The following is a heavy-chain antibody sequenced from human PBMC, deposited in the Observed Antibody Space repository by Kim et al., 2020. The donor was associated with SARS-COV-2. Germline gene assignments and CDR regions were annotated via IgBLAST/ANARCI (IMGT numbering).Heavy chain of an antibody. J-gene: IGHJ4*02. CDR1: GGTFSSYA. CDR3: ARSGSGSYPSDY. D-gene: IGHD3-10*01. CDR2: IIPIFGTA. V-gene: IGHV1-69*13. Sequence: SVKVSCKASGGTFSSYAISWVRQAPGQGLEWMGGIIPIFGTANYAQKFQGRVTITADESTSTAYMELSSLRSEDTAVYYCARSGSGSYPSDYWGQGTLVTVSS.